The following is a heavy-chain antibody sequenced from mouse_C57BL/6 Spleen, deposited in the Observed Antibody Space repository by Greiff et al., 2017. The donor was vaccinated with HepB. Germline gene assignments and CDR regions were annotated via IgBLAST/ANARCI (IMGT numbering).Heavy chain of an antibody. CDR1: GFNIKDDY. V-gene: IGHV14-4*01. CDR3: TTGAMDY. J-gene: IGHJ4*01. Sequence: EVMLVESGAELVRPGASVKLSCTASGFNIKDDYMHWVKQRPEQGLEWIGWIDPENGDTEYASKFQGKATITADTSSNTAYLQLSSRTSEDTAVYYCTTGAMDYWGQGTSVTVSS. CDR2: IDPENGDT.